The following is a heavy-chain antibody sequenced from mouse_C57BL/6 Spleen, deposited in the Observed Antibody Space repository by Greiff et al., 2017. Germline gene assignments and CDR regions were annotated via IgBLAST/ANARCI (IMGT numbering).Heavy chain of an antibody. Sequence: EVKLMESGPGLVKPSQSLSLTCSVTGYSITSGYYWNWIRQFPGNKLEWMGYISYDGSNNYNPSLKNRISITRDTSKNQFFLKLNSVTTEDTATYYCAGYYSNYGYFDVWGTGTTVTVSS. CDR3: AGYYSNYGYFDV. D-gene: IGHD2-5*01. CDR2: ISYDGSN. V-gene: IGHV3-6*01. J-gene: IGHJ1*03. CDR1: GYSITSGYY.